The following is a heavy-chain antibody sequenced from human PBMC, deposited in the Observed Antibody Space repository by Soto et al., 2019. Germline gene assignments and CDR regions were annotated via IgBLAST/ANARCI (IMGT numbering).Heavy chain of an antibody. CDR3: ARDPGYCSSTSCYPVGFYY. J-gene: IGHJ4*02. CDR2: ISSSSSYI. V-gene: IGHV3-21*01. Sequence: PGGSLRLSCAASGFTFSSYSMNWVRQAPGKGLEWVSSISSSSSYIYYADSVKGRFTISRDNAKNSLYLQMNSLRAEDTAVYYCARDPGYCSSTSCYPVGFYYWGQGSLVTGSS. D-gene: IGHD2-2*01. CDR1: GFTFSSYS.